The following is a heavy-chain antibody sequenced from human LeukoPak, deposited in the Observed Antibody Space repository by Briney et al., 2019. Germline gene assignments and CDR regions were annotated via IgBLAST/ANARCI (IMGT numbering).Heavy chain of an antibody. CDR3: TTVFCSGAYCDSIQWFDP. V-gene: IGHV1-24*01. CDR2: FPPEKGGT. CDR1: GYRLSEVS. D-gene: IGHD2-15*01. Sequence: GGSVKVTCKVSGYRLSEVSMHWVRQAPGKGLEWVGGFPPEKGGTIHAPKFQGRVTMTEDTSTDTGCLELSSLKSEDTAMYYCTTVFCSGAYCDSIQWFDPWGQGTQVGVSS. J-gene: IGHJ5*02.